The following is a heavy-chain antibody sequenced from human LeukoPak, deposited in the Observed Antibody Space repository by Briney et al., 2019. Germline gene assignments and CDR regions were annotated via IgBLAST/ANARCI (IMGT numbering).Heavy chain of an antibody. D-gene: IGHD4/OR15-4a*01. CDR2: INPSGGST. Sequence: ASVTVSFTASGYTFTSYYMHWVRQAPGQGLEWMGIINPSGGSTSYAQKFQGRVTMTRDTSTSTVYMELSSLRSEDTAVYYCARGDPNYYFDYWGQGTLVTVSS. J-gene: IGHJ4*02. CDR1: GYTFTSYY. CDR3: ARGDPNYYFDY. V-gene: IGHV1-46*01.